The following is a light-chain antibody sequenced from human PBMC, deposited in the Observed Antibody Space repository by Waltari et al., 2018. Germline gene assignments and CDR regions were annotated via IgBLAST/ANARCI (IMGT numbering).Light chain of an antibody. CDR1: QSLFYRTHNQNY. Sequence: DIVMTQSPDSLAVSLGERATIKCKSSQSLFYRTHNQNYLAWYQQKPGQPPELLIYWASTRESGVPDRFSGSGSGTDFTLTISSLQAEDVAFYYCQQYYSSPWTFGQGTKVEVK. CDR3: QQYYSSPWT. J-gene: IGKJ1*01. CDR2: WAS. V-gene: IGKV4-1*01.